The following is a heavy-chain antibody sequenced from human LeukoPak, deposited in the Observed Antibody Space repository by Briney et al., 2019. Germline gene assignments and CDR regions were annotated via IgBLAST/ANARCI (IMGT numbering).Heavy chain of an antibody. Sequence: SGRSLRLSCAASGFTFSSYAMHWVRQAPGKGLEWVAVISYDGSNKYYADSVKGRFTISRDNSKNTLYPQMNSLRAEDTAVYYCASTYGGNGESPKKDYWGQGTLVTVFS. D-gene: IGHD4-23*01. CDR3: ASTYGGNGESPKKDY. V-gene: IGHV3-30-3*01. CDR1: GFTFSSYA. CDR2: ISYDGSNK. J-gene: IGHJ4*02.